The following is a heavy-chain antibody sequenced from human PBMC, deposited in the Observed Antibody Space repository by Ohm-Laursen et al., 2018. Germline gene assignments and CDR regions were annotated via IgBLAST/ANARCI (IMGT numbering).Heavy chain of an antibody. CDR1: GFTFSSYD. Sequence: SLRLSCAASGFTFSSYDMHWVRQATGKGLERVSAIGTAGDTYYPGSVKGRFTISRENAKNSLYLQMNSLRAGDTAVYYCARVDGSTDAFDIWGQGTMVTVSS. V-gene: IGHV3-13*01. J-gene: IGHJ3*02. CDR2: IGTAGDT. D-gene: IGHD6-13*01. CDR3: ARVDGSTDAFDI.